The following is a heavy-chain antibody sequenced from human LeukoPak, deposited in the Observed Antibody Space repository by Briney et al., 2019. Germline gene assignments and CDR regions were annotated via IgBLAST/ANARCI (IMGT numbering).Heavy chain of an antibody. CDR2: VNHSGST. D-gene: IGHD3-10*01. CDR3: ASRAPRLYYYGSGRSFDY. CDR1: GGSFSGYY. V-gene: IGHV4-34*01. J-gene: IGHJ4*02. Sequence: SETLSLTCAVYGGSFSGYYWSWIRQPPGKGLEWIGEVNHSGSTNYNPSLKSRVTISVDTSKNQFSLKLSSVTAADTAVYYGASRAPRLYYYGSGRSFDYWGQGTLVTVSS.